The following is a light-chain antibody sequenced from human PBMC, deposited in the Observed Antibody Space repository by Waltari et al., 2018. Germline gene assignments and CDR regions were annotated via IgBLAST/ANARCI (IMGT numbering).Light chain of an antibody. CDR1: QSISSY. Sequence: DIQMTQSPSSLSASVGDRVTITCRASQSISSYLNLYQQKPGKAPKLLIYAASSLQSGVPSTFSGSGSGTDFTLTISSLQPEDFATYYCQQSYSTLSITFGQGTRLEIK. V-gene: IGKV1-39*01. J-gene: IGKJ5*01. CDR2: AAS. CDR3: QQSYSTLSIT.